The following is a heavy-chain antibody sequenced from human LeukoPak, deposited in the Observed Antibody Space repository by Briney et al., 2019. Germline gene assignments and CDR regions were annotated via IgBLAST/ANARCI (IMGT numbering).Heavy chain of an antibody. D-gene: IGHD3-3*01. J-gene: IGHJ4*02. CDR2: IYYSGST. CDR1: GGSISSGGYY. Sequence: PSETLSLTCTVSGGSISSGGYYWSWIRQHPGKGLEWIGYIYYSGSTYYNPSLKSRVTISVDTSKNQFSLKLSSVTAADTAVYYCARARPPKTSRRYYDFWSGYYNDYWGQGTLVTVSS. V-gene: IGHV4-31*03. CDR3: ARARPPKTSRRYYDFWSGYYNDY.